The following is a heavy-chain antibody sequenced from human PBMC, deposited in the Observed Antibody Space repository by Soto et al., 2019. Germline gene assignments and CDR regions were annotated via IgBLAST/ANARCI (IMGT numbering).Heavy chain of an antibody. Sequence: GESLKISCKGSGYSFTIYCISWVLQMPWKGLEWMGRIDPSDSYTNYSPSFQGHVTISADKSISTAYLQWSSLKASDTAMYYCANHMGRLRYFALGVWGQGTTVTVSS. CDR2: IDPSDSYT. D-gene: IGHD3-9*01. CDR3: ANHMGRLRYFALGV. CDR1: GYSFTIYC. V-gene: IGHV5-10-1*01. J-gene: IGHJ6*02.